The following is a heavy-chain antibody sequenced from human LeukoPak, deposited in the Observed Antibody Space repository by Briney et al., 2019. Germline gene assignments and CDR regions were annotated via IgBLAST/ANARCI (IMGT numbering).Heavy chain of an antibody. D-gene: IGHD3-22*01. J-gene: IGHJ4*02. V-gene: IGHV1-18*01. Sequence: GASVKVSCKASGYTFTSYAINWVRQAPGQGLEWMGWISAYNGNRYYAQKLQGRVTMTTDTSTSTAYMELRSLRSDDTAVYYCARQRSSGYDPFDYWGRGTLVTVPS. CDR3: ARQRSSGYDPFDY. CDR1: GYTFTSYA. CDR2: ISAYNGNR.